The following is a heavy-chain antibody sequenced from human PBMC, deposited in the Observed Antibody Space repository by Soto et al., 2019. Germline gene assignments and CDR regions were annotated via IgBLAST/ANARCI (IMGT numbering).Heavy chain of an antibody. Sequence: ASVKVSCKASGYTFTDYWIHWVRQAPGQGPEWEARIEPKNGETKYGQELEGRINVISQASTSTVYMELSSLRSEDTAVYYCARERGYCTNGVCYRGGQ. CDR2: IEPKNGET. V-gene: IGHV1-46*01. CDR3: ARERGYCTNGVCYR. J-gene: IGHJ3*01. CDR1: GYTFTDYW. D-gene: IGHD2-8*01.